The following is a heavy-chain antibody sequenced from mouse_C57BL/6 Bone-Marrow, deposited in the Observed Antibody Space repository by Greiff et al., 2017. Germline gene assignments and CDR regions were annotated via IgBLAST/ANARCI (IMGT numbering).Heavy chain of an antibody. J-gene: IGHJ4*01. CDR2: IRNKANNHAT. CDR3: TMHGSSYYYAMDY. V-gene: IGHV6-6*01. Sequence: EVKVEESGGGLVQPGGSMKLSCAASGFTFSDAWMDWVRQSPEKGLEWVAEIRNKANNHATYYAESVKGRFTISRDDSKSSFYLHMNSLRAEDTGVYYCTMHGSSYYYAMDYWGQGASVTVAS. D-gene: IGHD1-1*01. CDR1: GFTFSDAW.